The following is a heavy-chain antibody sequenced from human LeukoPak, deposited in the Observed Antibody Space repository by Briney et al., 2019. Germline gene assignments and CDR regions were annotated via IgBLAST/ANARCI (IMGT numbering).Heavy chain of an antibody. CDR3: ARQGKDGYRVVDY. J-gene: IGHJ4*02. D-gene: IGHD5-24*01. Sequence: KHGGSLHTSFQDSGYSFTSYWIGWVPPVPGKGREGMGFIWPEDSDKSYSASFQGQVTISADKSISTDYLQWSSLKGSDTAMYYCARQGKDGYRVVDYWGQGTLVTVSS. CDR2: IWPEDSDK. CDR1: GYSFTSYW. V-gene: IGHV5-51*01.